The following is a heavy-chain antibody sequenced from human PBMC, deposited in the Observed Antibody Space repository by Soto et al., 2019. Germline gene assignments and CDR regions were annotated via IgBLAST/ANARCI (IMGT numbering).Heavy chain of an antibody. J-gene: IGHJ4*02. CDR2: IYYSGNT. CDR1: GGSLGRSGYY. V-gene: IGHV4-39*01. Sequence: SETLSLTCTVSGGSLGRSGYYWGWIRQSPGKGLEWIGNIYYSGNTFYNPSLKSRVTISVDTSKNQIYLHLSAVTAADTAIFYCASIAAPGTTHFDFWGQGTLVTVSS. D-gene: IGHD6-13*01. CDR3: ASIAAPGTTHFDF.